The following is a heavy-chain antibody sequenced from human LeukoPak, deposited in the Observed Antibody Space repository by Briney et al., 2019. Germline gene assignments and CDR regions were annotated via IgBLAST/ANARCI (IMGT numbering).Heavy chain of an antibody. Sequence: GGSLRLSCAASGFTFSSYAMSWVRQAPEKGLEWVSAISGSGGSTYYADSVKGRFTISRDHSKNTLYLQMNSLRAEDTAVYYCAKLVAATLRPIDYWGQGTLVTVSS. CDR3: AKLVAATLRPIDY. CDR2: ISGSGGST. V-gene: IGHV3-23*01. CDR1: GFTFSSYA. D-gene: IGHD2-15*01. J-gene: IGHJ4*02.